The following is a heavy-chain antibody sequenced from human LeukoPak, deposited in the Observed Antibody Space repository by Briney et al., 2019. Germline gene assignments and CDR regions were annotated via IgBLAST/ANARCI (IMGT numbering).Heavy chain of an antibody. CDR2: ISSSSSYI. CDR1: GFTFSSYS. J-gene: IGHJ4*02. D-gene: IGHD3-16*01. CDR3: ARALSDYVWGSPPGY. Sequence: GGSLRLSCAASGFTFSSYSMNWVRQAPGKGLEWVSSISSSSSYIYYADSVKGRFTISRDNAKNSLYLQTNSLRAEDTAVYYCARALSDYVWGSPPGYWGQGTLVTVSS. V-gene: IGHV3-21*01.